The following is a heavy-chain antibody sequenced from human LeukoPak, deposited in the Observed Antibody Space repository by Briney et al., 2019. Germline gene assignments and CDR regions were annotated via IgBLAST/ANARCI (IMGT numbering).Heavy chain of an antibody. CDR2: IYSTGST. V-gene: IGHV4-4*07. CDR3: AREGGNSGYLDY. CDR1: GGSITNYY. Sequence: PSETLSLTCNVSGGSITNYYWSWIRQPAGKGLEWIGRIYSTGSTNYTPSLKSRVTLSVDTSKSQFSLKLTSVTAADTAVYYCAREGGNSGYLDYWGHGALVTVSS. J-gene: IGHJ4*01. D-gene: IGHD5-12*01.